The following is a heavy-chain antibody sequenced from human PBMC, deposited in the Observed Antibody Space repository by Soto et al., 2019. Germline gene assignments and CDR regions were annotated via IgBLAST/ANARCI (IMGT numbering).Heavy chain of an antibody. CDR2: IYYSGST. CDR1: GGRISNDY. D-gene: IGHD3-3*01. J-gene: IGHJ3*01. V-gene: IGHV4-59*07. Sequence: PSDSMSLTSTGAGGRISNDYRTRCRQHPGKGLDRIGYIYYSGSTNYNPSLKSRVTISVDTSKNQFSLKLSSVTAADTAVYYCAIGRYDLGSGFD. CDR3: AIGRYDLGSGFD.